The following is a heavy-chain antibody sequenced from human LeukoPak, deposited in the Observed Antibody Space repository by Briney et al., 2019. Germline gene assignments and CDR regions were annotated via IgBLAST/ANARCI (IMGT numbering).Heavy chain of an antibody. Sequence: SVKVSCTASGGTFSSYAISWVRQAPGQGLEWMGGIIPIFGTANYAQKFQGRVTITADESTSTAYMELSSLRSEDTAVYYCARGMITFGGVIADYFDYWGQGTLVTVSS. CDR3: ARGMITFGGVIADYFDY. J-gene: IGHJ4*02. V-gene: IGHV1-69*13. CDR1: GGTFSSYA. CDR2: IIPIFGTA. D-gene: IGHD3-16*02.